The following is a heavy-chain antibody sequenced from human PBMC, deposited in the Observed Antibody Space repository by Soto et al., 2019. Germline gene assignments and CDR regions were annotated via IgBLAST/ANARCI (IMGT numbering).Heavy chain of an antibody. CDR3: AREWEVTGYWYFDL. CDR2: ISTSGNP. V-gene: IGHV3-13*05. D-gene: IGHD2-21*02. Sequence: EVQLVESGGGLVQPGGSLRLSCAASGFTFSRHDMHWVRQIAGKGLEWVSAISTSGNPHYLDSVKGRFSISRDNAKNSLYLQMNSLSVGDTAVYYCAREWEVTGYWYFDLWGRCTLVTVSS. J-gene: IGHJ2*01. CDR1: GFTFSRHD.